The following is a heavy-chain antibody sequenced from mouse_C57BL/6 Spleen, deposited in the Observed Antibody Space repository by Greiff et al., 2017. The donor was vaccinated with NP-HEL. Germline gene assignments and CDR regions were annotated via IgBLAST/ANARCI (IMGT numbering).Heavy chain of an antibody. Sequence: VQVVESGPELVKPGASVKISCKASGYSFTSYYIHWVKQRPGQGLEWIGWIYPGSGNTKYNEKFKGKATLTADTSSSTAYMQLSSLTSEDSAVYYCARGHGSSSMDYWGQGTSVTVSS. CDR2: IYPGSGNT. CDR3: ARGHGSSSMDY. V-gene: IGHV1-66*01. CDR1: GYSFTSYY. J-gene: IGHJ4*01. D-gene: IGHD1-1*01.